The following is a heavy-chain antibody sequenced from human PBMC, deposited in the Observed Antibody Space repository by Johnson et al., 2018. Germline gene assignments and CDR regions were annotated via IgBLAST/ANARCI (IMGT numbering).Heavy chain of an antibody. CDR1: GFTFSSYD. D-gene: IGHD3-22*01. CDR3: ARENYYVISCYYTSYGMDG. V-gene: IGHV3-13*01. Sequence: EVQLVETGGGLVQPGGSLRLSCAASGFTFSSYDMHWVRQATGKGLEWVSAIGTAGDTYYPGSVKGRFTISREKAKTPLYLQRNSLRAGDTAVYYCARENYYVISCYYTSYGMDGGGQGTMVTVSS. J-gene: IGHJ6*02. CDR2: IGTAGDT.